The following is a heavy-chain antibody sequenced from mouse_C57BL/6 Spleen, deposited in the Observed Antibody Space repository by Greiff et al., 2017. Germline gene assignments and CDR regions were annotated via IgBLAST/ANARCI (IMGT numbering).Heavy chain of an antibody. CDR2: INPYNGGT. J-gene: IGHJ4*01. CDR1: GYTFTDYY. V-gene: IGHV1-19*01. D-gene: IGHD1-1*01. CDR3: ARRGLLRDYAMDY. Sequence: EVKLQQSGPVLVKPGASVKMSCKASGYTFTDYYMNWVKQSHGKSLEWIGVINPYNGGTSYNQKFKGKATLTVDKSSSTAYMELNSLTSEDSAVYYCARRGLLRDYAMDYWGQGTSVTVSS.